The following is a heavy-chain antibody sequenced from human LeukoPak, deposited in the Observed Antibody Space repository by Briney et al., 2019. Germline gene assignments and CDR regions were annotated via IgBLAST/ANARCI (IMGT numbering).Heavy chain of an antibody. J-gene: IGHJ4*02. CDR1: GFTISSYW. Sequence: GGSLRLSCAASGFTISSYWMTWVRQAPGKGLEWVANIKPDGDEKNYVDSVRGRFTISRDNSKNTLYLQMNTLRAEDTAVYYCAKAAVLRFLEWSLYFDYWGQGALVTVSS. CDR3: AKAAVLRFLEWSLYFDY. D-gene: IGHD3-3*01. V-gene: IGHV3-7*01. CDR2: IKPDGDEK.